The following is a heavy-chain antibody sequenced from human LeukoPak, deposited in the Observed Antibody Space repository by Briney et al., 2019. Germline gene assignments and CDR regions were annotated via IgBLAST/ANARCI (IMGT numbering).Heavy chain of an antibody. J-gene: IGHJ4*02. CDR1: GFTFSSYG. Sequence: PGGSLRLSCAASGFTFSSYGMSWVRQAPGKGLEWVSVISGSGGSTYYADSVKGRFTISRDNSKNTLYLQMNSLRAEDTAVYYCAKDVAARPKFFDYWGQGTLVTVSS. CDR2: ISGSGGST. D-gene: IGHD6-6*01. V-gene: IGHV3-23*01. CDR3: AKDVAARPKFFDY.